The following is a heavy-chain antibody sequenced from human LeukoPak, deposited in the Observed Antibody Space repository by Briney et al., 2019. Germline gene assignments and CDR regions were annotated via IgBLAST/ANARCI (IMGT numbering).Heavy chain of an antibody. D-gene: IGHD4-17*01. CDR2: INPNSGGI. CDR3: ASISPVTTNIIDY. Sequence: ASVKVSCKASGYAFTGYYMHSVRQAPGQGLEWMGRINPNSGGINYAQKFQGRATMTRDTSISTAYMELSRLRSDDTAVYYCASISPVTTNIIDYWGQGTLVTVSS. CDR1: GYAFTGYY. V-gene: IGHV1-2*06. J-gene: IGHJ4*02.